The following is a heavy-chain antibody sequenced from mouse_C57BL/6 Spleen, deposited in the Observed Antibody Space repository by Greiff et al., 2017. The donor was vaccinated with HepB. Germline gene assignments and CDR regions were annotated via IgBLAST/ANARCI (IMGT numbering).Heavy chain of an antibody. D-gene: IGHD1-1*01. CDR2: ISYSGST. V-gene: IGHV3-1*01. CDR3: SRENYYGSSYVGYFDY. CDR1: GYSITSGYD. Sequence: EVKLQESGPGMVKPSQSLSLTCTVTGYSITSGYDWHWIRHFPGNKLEWMGYISYSGSTNYNPYLKSRISITHDTSKNHFFLKLNSVTTEDTATYDCSRENYYGSSYVGYFDYWGQGTTLTVSS. J-gene: IGHJ2*01.